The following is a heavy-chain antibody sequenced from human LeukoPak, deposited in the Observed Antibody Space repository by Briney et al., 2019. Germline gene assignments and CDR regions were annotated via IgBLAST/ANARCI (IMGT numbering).Heavy chain of an antibody. CDR2: IIPIFGTA. D-gene: IGHD2-2*01. J-gene: IGHJ6*04. CDR3: ARDRCSSTSCPYRSNYYYYGMDV. Sequence: ASVKVSCKASGGTFSSYAISWVRQAPGQGLEWMGGIIPIFGTANYAQKFQGRVTITVDESTSTAYMELSSLRSEDTAVYYCARDRCSSTSCPYRSNYYYYGMDVWGKGTTVTVSS. V-gene: IGHV1-69*13. CDR1: GGTFSSYA.